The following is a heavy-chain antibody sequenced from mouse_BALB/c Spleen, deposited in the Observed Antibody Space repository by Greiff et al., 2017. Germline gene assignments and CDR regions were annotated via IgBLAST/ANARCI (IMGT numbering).Heavy chain of an antibody. V-gene: IGHV3-2*02. Sequence: VQLQQSGPGLVKPSQSLSLTCTVTGYSITSDYAWNWIRQFPGNKLEWMGYISYSGSTSYNPSLKSRISITRDTSKNQFFLQLNSVTTEDTATYYCSRGGYGNYVFAYWGQGTLVTVSA. CDR1: GYSITSDYA. J-gene: IGHJ3*01. CDR2: ISYSGST. CDR3: SRGGYGNYVFAY. D-gene: IGHD2-10*02.